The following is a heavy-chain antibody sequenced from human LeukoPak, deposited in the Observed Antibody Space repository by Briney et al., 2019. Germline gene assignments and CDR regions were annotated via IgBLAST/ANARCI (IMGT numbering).Heavy chain of an antibody. CDR2: IIPIFGTA. CDR1: GGTFSSYA. CDR3: ASQYSSGPFDY. Sequence: SVKVSCKASGGTFSSYAISWVRQAPGQGLEWMGRIIPIFGTANYAQKFQGRVTITTDESTSTTYMELSSLRSEDTAVYYCASQYSSGPFDYWGQGTLVTVSS. V-gene: IGHV1-69*05. D-gene: IGHD6-19*01. J-gene: IGHJ4*02.